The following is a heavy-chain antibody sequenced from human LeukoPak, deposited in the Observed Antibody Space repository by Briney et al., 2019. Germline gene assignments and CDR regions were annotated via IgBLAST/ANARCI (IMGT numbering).Heavy chain of an antibody. CDR2: IYYSGST. CDR3: ARLDYYGSGSSGLVDY. CDR1: GGSISSSSYY. Sequence: SETLSLTCTVSGGSISSSSYYWGWIRQPPGKGLEWIGYIYYSGSTNYNPSLRSRVTISVDTSKNQFSLKLSSVTAADTAVYYCARLDYYGSGSSGLVDYWGQGTLVTVSS. D-gene: IGHD3-10*01. V-gene: IGHV4-61*05. J-gene: IGHJ4*02.